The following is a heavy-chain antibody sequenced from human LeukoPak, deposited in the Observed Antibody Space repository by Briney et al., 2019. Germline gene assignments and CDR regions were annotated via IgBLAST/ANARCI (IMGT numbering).Heavy chain of an antibody. CDR2: IYYNGDT. J-gene: IGHJ4*02. CDR3: ARVPRAASLRSYDY. Sequence: SETLSLTCTVSGGSVSNSLYYWSWIRQPPGKGLEWIGYIYYNGDTNYNPSLKSRVIISIDTSSNQFSLRLNSMTAADTAVYFCARVPRAASLRSYDYWGQGSLVTVSS. V-gene: IGHV4-61*01. D-gene: IGHD5-18*01. CDR1: GGSVSNSLYY.